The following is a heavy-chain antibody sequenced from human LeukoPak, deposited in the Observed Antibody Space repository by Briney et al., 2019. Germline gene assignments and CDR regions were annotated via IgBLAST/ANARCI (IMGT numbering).Heavy chain of an antibody. CDR3: ARGPKYYDFWSGYPNWFDP. J-gene: IGHJ5*02. CDR2: ISCDGSNQ. V-gene: IGHV3-30-3*01. Sequence: GGSLRLSCAASGFTFSSYNMHWVRQAPGKGLEWVALISCDGSNQLYADSVRGRFTISRDNSKNTLQLQLNSLRVEDTAVYYCARGPKYYDFWSGYPNWFDPWGQGTLVTVSS. CDR1: GFTFSSYN. D-gene: IGHD3-3*01.